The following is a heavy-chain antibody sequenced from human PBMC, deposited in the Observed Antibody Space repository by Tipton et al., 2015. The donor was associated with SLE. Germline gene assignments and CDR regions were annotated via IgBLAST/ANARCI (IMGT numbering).Heavy chain of an antibody. V-gene: IGHV1-18*01. Sequence: QSGPEVKKPGASVKVSCKASGYTFTRYGISWVRQAPGQGLEWMGRISAYNSNTNYAQKLQGRVTMTTDTSTRTAYMELGSLTSDDTAVYYCARAPAYYDIWGSYRSRIDYWGQGTLVSVSS. D-gene: IGHD3-16*02. J-gene: IGHJ4*02. CDR3: ARAPAYYDIWGSYRSRIDY. CDR2: ISAYNSNT. CDR1: GYTFTRYG.